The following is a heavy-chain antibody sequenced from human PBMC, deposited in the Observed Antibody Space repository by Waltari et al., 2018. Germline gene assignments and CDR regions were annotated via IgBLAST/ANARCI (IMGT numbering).Heavy chain of an antibody. CDR3: ARGGTIFGVVQNNWFDP. J-gene: IGHJ5*02. D-gene: IGHD3-3*01. CDR2: INHSGST. Sequence: QVQLQQWGAGLLKPSETLSLTCAVYGGSFSGYYWSWIRQPPGKGLEWIGEINHSGSTIYNPSLQSRVTISVDTSKNQFSLKLSSVTAADTAVYYCARGGTIFGVVQNNWFDPWGQGTLVTVSS. CDR1: GGSFSGYY. V-gene: IGHV4-34*01.